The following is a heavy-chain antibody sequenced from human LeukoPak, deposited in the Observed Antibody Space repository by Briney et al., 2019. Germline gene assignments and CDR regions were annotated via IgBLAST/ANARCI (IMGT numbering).Heavy chain of an antibody. V-gene: IGHV3-23*01. Sequence: GGSLRLSCAASGFTISDYGLVWVRQAPGKGLEWVSGSSSGGANNFYADAVKGRFTISRDNSKKTLYLQMNSLRADETAVYYCGRDPNGDYLGAFEFWGHGTTVIVSS. D-gene: IGHD4-17*01. J-gene: IGHJ3*01. CDR3: GRDPNGDYLGAFEF. CDR2: SSSGGANN. CDR1: GFTISDYG.